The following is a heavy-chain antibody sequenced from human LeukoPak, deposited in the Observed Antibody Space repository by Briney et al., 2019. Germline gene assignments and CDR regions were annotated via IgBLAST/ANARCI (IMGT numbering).Heavy chain of an antibody. CDR1: GFTISSYA. D-gene: IGHD5-12*01. Sequence: GGSLRLSCAASGFTISSYAMHWVRQAPGKGLEWVAVISYDGSNKYYADSVKGRFTISRDNSKNTLYLQMNSLRAEDAAVYYCARDPTRGLYSGWDDAFDIWGQGTMVTVSS. V-gene: IGHV3-30-3*01. J-gene: IGHJ3*02. CDR3: ARDPTRGLYSGWDDAFDI. CDR2: ISYDGSNK.